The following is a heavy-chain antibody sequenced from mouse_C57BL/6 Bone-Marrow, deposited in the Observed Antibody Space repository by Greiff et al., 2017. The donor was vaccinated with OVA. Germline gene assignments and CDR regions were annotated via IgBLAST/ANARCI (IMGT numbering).Heavy chain of an antibody. Sequence: EVKVVESGGDLVKPGGSLKLSCAASGFTFSSYGMSWVRQTPDKRLEWVATISSGGSYTYYPDSVKGRFTISRDNAKNTLYLQMSSLKSEDTAMYYCARRGYGNSAWFAYWGQGTLVTVSA. J-gene: IGHJ3*01. CDR1: GFTFSSYG. CDR3: ARRGYGNSAWFAY. V-gene: IGHV5-6*02. D-gene: IGHD2-10*02. CDR2: ISSGGSYT.